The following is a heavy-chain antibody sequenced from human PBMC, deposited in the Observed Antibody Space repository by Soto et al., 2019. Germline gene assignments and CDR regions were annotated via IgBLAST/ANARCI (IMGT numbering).Heavy chain of an antibody. Sequence: SETLSLTCTVSGGSISSYYWSWIRQPPGKGLEWIGYIYYSGSTNYNPSLKSRVTISVDTSKNQFFLKLSSVTAADTAVYYCARAILDYYDSSGYYWVIFDYWGQGTLVTVSS. CDR1: GGSISSYY. CDR2: IYYSGST. J-gene: IGHJ4*02. CDR3: ARAILDYYDSSGYYWVIFDY. V-gene: IGHV4-59*01. D-gene: IGHD3-22*01.